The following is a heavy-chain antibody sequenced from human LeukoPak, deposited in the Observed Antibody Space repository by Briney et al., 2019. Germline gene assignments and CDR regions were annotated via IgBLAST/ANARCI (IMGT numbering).Heavy chain of an antibody. CDR3: AKAIYDILTGFVYYFEY. CDR1: VFSFSSYA. J-gene: IGHJ4*02. V-gene: IGHV3-23*01. CDR2: ISGSGYNT. D-gene: IGHD3-9*01. Sequence: GGSLRLSCAASVFSFSSYAMSWVRQVPGKGLEWVSSISGSGYNTYDADSVRGRFTVSRDNSKNTLYLQMNSLRAEDTAVYYCAKAIYDILTGFVYYFEYWGQGSLVTVSS.